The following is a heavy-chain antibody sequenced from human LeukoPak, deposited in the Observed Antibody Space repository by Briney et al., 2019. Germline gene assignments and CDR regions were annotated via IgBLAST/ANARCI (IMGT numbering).Heavy chain of an antibody. CDR1: GFTLDDYA. V-gene: IGHV3-9*01. D-gene: IGHD3-22*01. CDR2: IDWKSDSI. CDR3: VKDMGYYYDSRGYTLGY. J-gene: IGHJ4*02. Sequence: PGGSLRLSCAASGFTLDDYAMHWVRQAPGKGLEWVSGIDWKSDSIGYADSVKGRFTISRDNAKNSLYLHMSSLRAEDTALYYCVKDMGYYYDSRGYTLGYWGQGTLVTVSP.